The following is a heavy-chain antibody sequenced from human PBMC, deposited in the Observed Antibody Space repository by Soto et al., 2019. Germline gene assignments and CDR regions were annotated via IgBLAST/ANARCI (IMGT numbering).Heavy chain of an antibody. CDR1: GYTFTIYD. Sequence: QVQLVQPGAEVKKPGASVKVSCKASGYTFTIYDINWVRQATGQGLEWMGWMNPNNGNTGYAQKFQGRVTMTRNTSMSTVYVELTSLRSDDTAVYYCAGGEPGTADYYMDVWGKGTTVTVSS. J-gene: IGHJ6*03. CDR2: MNPNNGNT. CDR3: AGGEPGTADYYMDV. D-gene: IGHD1-1*01. V-gene: IGHV1-8*01.